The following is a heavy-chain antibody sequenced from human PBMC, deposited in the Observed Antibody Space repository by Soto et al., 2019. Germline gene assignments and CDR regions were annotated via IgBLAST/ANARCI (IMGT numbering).Heavy chain of an antibody. D-gene: IGHD6-6*01. CDR2: INHSGST. Sequence: QVQLQQWGAGLLKPSETLSLTCAVYGGSFSGYYWSWIRQPPGKGLEWIGEINHSGSTNYNPSLKSRVTISVDTSKNKFSLTLSCVTAADTAVYYCARGLSESIAARRGGAHNWYFDLWGRGTLVTVSS. CDR1: GGSFSGYY. V-gene: IGHV4-34*01. J-gene: IGHJ2*01. CDR3: ARGLSESIAARRGGAHNWYFDL.